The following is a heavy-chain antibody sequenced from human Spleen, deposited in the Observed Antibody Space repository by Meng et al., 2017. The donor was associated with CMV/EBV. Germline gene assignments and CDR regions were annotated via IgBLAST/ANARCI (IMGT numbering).Heavy chain of an antibody. CDR2: ISYDGSNK. CDR3: AGGNWFDP. J-gene: IGHJ5*02. Sequence: LRLSCAASGLTFSSYAMHWVRQAPGKGLEWVAVISYDGSNKYYADSVKGRFTISRDNSKNTLYLQMNSLRAEDTAVYYCAGGNWFDPWGQGTLVTVSS. V-gene: IGHV3-30-3*01. CDR1: GLTFSSYA.